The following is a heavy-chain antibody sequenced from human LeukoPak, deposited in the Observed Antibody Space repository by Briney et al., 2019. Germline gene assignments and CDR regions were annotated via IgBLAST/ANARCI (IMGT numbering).Heavy chain of an antibody. J-gene: IGHJ4*02. D-gene: IGHD4-23*01. CDR2: MSSDGNNI. CDR3: AKDQSTVVIGSDY. Sequence: PGRSLRLSCAASGFTFSSYGMHWVRQAPGKGLEWVAVMSSDGNNIYYADSVKGRFTISRDNSKNTLYLQVNSLRAEDTAVYYCAKDQSTVVIGSDYWGQGTLVTVSS. CDR1: GFTFSSYG. V-gene: IGHV3-30*18.